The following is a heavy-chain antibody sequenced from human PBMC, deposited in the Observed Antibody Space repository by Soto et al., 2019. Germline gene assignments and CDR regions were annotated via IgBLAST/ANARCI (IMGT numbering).Heavy chain of an antibody. D-gene: IGHD3-10*01. CDR3: ARRGYGPGFPYYYGMDV. CDR1: GGSMSSYY. J-gene: IGHJ6*02. CDR2: IYYSGST. V-gene: IGHV4-59*01. Sequence: QVQLQESGPGLVKPSETLSLTCTVSGGSMSSYYWSWIRQPPGKGLEWIGYIYYSGSTNYNPSLKRRVTKSGDTPKNQFSLKLSAVAAADTAVYYCARRGYGPGFPYYYGMDVWGQGTTVTVSS.